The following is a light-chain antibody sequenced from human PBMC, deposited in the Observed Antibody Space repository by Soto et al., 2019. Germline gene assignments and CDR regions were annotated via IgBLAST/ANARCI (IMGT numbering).Light chain of an antibody. CDR3: FSYVGSSTWV. V-gene: IGLV2-23*01. J-gene: IGLJ3*02. Sequence: QSALTQPASVSGSPGQSITISCTGTISDVGSYDLVSWYQHHPGKAPKLMLYEGSKRPPGISNRFSGSKSGNTASLTISGLQAEDEGDYYCFSYVGSSTWVFGGGTKLTVL. CDR1: ISDVGSYDL. CDR2: EGS.